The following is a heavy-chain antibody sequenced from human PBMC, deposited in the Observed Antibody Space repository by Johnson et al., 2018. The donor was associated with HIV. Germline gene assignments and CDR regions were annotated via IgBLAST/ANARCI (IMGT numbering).Heavy chain of an antibody. D-gene: IGHD2/OR15-2a*01. Sequence: QVQLVESGGGVVQPGRSLRLSCAASGFTFSSYGMHWVRQAPGKGLEWVAVIGYDGRNKYYADSVKGRFTISRDNSKNTPYLQMNSLRAEDTAVYYCAKAQAFRGAFDIWGQGTMVIVSS. J-gene: IGHJ3*02. CDR2: IGYDGRNK. CDR1: GFTFSSYG. CDR3: AKAQAFRGAFDI. V-gene: IGHV3-33*06.